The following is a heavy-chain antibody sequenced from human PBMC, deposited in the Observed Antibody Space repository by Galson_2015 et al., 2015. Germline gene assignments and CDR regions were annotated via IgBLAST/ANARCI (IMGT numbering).Heavy chain of an antibody. CDR2: INSKTDGGTT. CDR3: TTRTDFWSGYYYYYGMDV. CDR1: GFTFSNAW. J-gene: IGHJ6*02. V-gene: IGHV3-15*01. D-gene: IGHD3-3*01. Sequence: SLRLSCAASGFTFSNAWMSWVRQAPGKGLEWVGRINSKTDGGTTDYAAPVKGRFTISRDDSKNTLYLQMNSLKTEDTAVYYCTTRTDFWSGYYYYYGMDVWGQGTTVTVSS.